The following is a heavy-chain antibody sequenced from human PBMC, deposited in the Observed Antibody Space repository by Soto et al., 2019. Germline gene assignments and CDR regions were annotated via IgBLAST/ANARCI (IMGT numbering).Heavy chain of an antibody. V-gene: IGHV3-30*18. J-gene: IGHJ6*02. Sequence: GGSLRLSCAASGFTFSSYGMHWVRQAPGKGLEWVAVISYDGSNKYYADSVKGRFTISRDNSKNTLYLQMNSLRAEDTAVYYCAKDLSGGGSGSSRDYYYYGMDVWGQGTTVTVSS. CDR1: GFTFSSYG. D-gene: IGHD3-10*01. CDR2: ISYDGSNK. CDR3: AKDLSGGGSGSSRDYYYYGMDV.